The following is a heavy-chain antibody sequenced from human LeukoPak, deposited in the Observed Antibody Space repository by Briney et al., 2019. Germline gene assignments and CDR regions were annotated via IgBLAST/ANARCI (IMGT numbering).Heavy chain of an antibody. CDR2: IHYSGST. CDR1: GASISNYY. Sequence: PSETLSLTCTVSGASISNYYWSWIRQPPGKRLEWIGNIHYSGSTNYNPSLKSRVTISVDTSKNQFSLKLSSVTAADTAVYYCARVEGGYGSGRRENYYYYYVDVWGKGTTVTISS. CDR3: ARVEGGYGSGRRENYYYYYVDV. D-gene: IGHD3-10*01. J-gene: IGHJ6*03. V-gene: IGHV4-59*01.